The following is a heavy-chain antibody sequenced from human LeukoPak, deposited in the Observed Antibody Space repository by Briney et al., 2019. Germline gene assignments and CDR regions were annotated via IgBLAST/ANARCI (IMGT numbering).Heavy chain of an antibody. J-gene: IGHJ6*03. V-gene: IGHV3-33*01. Sequence: PGRSLRLSCAASGFTFSSYGMHWVRQAPGKGLEWVAVIWYDGSNKYYADSVKGRFTISRDNSKNTLYLQMNSLRAEDTAVYYCARAYYDFWSGYYTDYYYMDVWGKGTTVTVSS. CDR3: ARAYYDFWSGYYTDYYYMDV. D-gene: IGHD3-3*01. CDR1: GFTFSSYG. CDR2: IWYDGSNK.